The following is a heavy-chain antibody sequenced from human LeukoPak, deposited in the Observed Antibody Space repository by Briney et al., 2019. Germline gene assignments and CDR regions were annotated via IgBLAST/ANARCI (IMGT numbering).Heavy chain of an antibody. CDR2: IYYSGST. Sequence: IPSETLSLTCSVSGGSVSSGSYYWSWIRQPPGKGLEWIGYIYYSGSTNYNPSLKSRVTISVDTSKNQFSLKLSSVTAADTAVYYCARAAREMATTPDFDYWGQGTLVTVSS. CDR3: ARAAREMATTPDFDY. J-gene: IGHJ4*02. D-gene: IGHD5-24*01. V-gene: IGHV4-61*01. CDR1: GGSVSSGSYY.